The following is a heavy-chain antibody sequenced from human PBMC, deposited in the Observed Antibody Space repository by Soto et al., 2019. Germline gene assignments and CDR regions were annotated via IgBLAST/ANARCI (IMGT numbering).Heavy chain of an antibody. CDR3: ARSIVVVTALDY. CDR2: INAGNGNP. CDR1: GYTFTSYA. D-gene: IGHD2-21*02. V-gene: IGHV1-3*05. J-gene: IGHJ4*02. Sequence: QVQLVQSGAEEKKPGASVKVSCKASGYTFTSYAMHWVRQAPGQRLEWMGWINAGNGNPKSSQTFQGRVTITRETSGSTAYMELSSLRSEDTAVGYGARSIVVVTALDYWGQGPLVTVSS.